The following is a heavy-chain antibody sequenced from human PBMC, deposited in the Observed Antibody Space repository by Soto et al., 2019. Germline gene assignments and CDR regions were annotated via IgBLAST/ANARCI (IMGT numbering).Heavy chain of an antibody. CDR1: GFTFSSYS. CDR3: ARRGYSTPAAYYYYMDV. Sequence: GGSLRLSCAASGFTFSSYSMNWVRQAPGKGLEWVSSISSSSSYIYYADSVKGRFTISRDNAKNSLYLQMNSLRAEDTAVYYWARRGYSTPAAYYYYMDVWGKGPTVTLPS. CDR2: ISSSSSYI. V-gene: IGHV3-21*01. J-gene: IGHJ6*03. D-gene: IGHD6-13*01.